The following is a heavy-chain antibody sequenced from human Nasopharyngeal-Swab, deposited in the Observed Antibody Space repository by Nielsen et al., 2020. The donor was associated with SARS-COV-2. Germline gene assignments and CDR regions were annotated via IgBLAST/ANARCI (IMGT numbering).Heavy chain of an antibody. CDR3: AILYYYGSGSHSQFDY. J-gene: IGHJ4*02. Sequence: APVKVSCKASGYTFTSYYMHWVRQAPGQGLEWMGIINPSGGSTSYAQKFQGRVTMTRDTSTSTVYMELSSLRSEDTAVYYCAILYYYGSGSHSQFDYWGQGTLVTVSS. D-gene: IGHD3-10*01. CDR1: GYTFTSYY. CDR2: INPSGGST. V-gene: IGHV1-46*01.